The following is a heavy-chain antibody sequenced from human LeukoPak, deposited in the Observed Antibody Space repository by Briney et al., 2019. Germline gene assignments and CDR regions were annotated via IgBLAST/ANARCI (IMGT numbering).Heavy chain of an antibody. D-gene: IGHD3-10*01. CDR3: ARERPYYGSRTYSASFDY. CDR1: GFTFSDYY. V-gene: IGHV3-11*01. CDR2: ISLSGNSI. J-gene: IGHJ4*02. Sequence: PGGSLRLSCAASGFTFSDYYMTCIRQAPGKGLEWVSSISLSGNSIYYADSVKGRFTISRDNADNSLYLQMNSLRPEDTAVYYCARERPYYGSRTYSASFDYWGQGTLVTVSS.